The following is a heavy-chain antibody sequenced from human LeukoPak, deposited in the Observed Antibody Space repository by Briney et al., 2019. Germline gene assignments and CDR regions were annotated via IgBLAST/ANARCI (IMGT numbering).Heavy chain of an antibody. V-gene: IGHV1-2*02. CDR2: INPNSGGT. Sequence: ASVKVSCKASGYTFTGYYMHWVRQAPGQGLEWMGWINPNSGGTNYAQKFQGRVTMTRDTSISTAYMELSRLRSDETAVYYCARDRPTYYYGSGSFYMDVWGKGTKVTISS. CDR1: GYTFTGYY. D-gene: IGHD3-10*01. CDR3: ARDRPTYYYGSGSFYMDV. J-gene: IGHJ6*03.